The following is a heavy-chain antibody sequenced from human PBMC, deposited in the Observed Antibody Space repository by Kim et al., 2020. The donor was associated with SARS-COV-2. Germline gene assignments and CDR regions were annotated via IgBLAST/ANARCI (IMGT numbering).Heavy chain of an antibody. Sequence: KFQGRVTIPADKSTSTAYMELSSLRSEDTAVYYCARDQYCSSTSCRYFDYWGQGTLVTVSS. V-gene: IGHV1-69*04. J-gene: IGHJ4*02. D-gene: IGHD2-2*01. CDR3: ARDQYCSSTSCRYFDY.